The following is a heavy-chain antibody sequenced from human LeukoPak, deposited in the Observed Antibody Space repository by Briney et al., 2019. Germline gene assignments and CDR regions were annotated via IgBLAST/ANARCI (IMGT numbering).Heavy chain of an antibody. CDR1: GFTFSDYY. CDR2: ISSSGSTI. Sequence: GGSLRLSCAASGFTFSDYYMSWIRQAAAKGLEWVSYISSSGSTIYYADSVKGRFTISRDNAKNSLYLQMNSLRAEDTAVYYCAREGRWLVLGSDYWGQGTLVTVSS. V-gene: IGHV3-11*01. D-gene: IGHD6-19*01. CDR3: AREGRWLVLGSDY. J-gene: IGHJ4*02.